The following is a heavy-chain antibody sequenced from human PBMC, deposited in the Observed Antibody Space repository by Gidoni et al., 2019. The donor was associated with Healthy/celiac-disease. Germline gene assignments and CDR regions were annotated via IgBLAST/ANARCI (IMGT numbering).Heavy chain of an antibody. D-gene: IGHD2-2*01. CDR1: GGSFSGYY. Sequence: QVQLQQWGAGLLKPSETLSLTCAGYGGSFSGYYWSWIRQPPGKGLEWIGEINHSGSTNYNPSLKSRVTISVDTSKNQFSLKLSSVTAADTAVYYCARSRRYCSSTSCRTYYFDYWGQGTLVTVSS. V-gene: IGHV4-34*01. J-gene: IGHJ4*02. CDR3: ARSRRYCSSTSCRTYYFDY. CDR2: INHSGST.